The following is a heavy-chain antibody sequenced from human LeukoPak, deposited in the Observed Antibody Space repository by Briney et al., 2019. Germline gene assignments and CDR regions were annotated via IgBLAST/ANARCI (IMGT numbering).Heavy chain of an antibody. D-gene: IGHD2-2*01. Sequence: PGRSLRLSCAASGFTFSSYGMHWVRQAPGKGLEWVAVISYDGSNKYYADSVKGRLTISRDNSKNTLYLQMNSLRAEDTAVYYCAKDSYCSSTSCYWGAYYYYGMDVWGQGTTVTVSS. CDR3: AKDSYCSSTSCYWGAYYYYGMDV. J-gene: IGHJ6*02. V-gene: IGHV3-30*18. CDR1: GFTFSSYG. CDR2: ISYDGSNK.